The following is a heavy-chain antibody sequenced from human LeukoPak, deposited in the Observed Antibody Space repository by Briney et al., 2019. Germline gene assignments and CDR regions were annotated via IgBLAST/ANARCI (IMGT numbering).Heavy chain of an antibody. Sequence: PSETLSLTCAVYGGSFSGYYWSWIRQPPGKGLEWIGEINHSGSTNYNPSLKSRVTISVDTSKNQFSLKLSSVTAADTAVYYCAREGTMVRGAHYYYYYYMDVWGKGTTVTISS. CDR3: AREGTMVRGAHYYYYYYMDV. V-gene: IGHV4-34*01. D-gene: IGHD3-10*01. CDR1: GGSFSGYY. CDR2: INHSGST. J-gene: IGHJ6*03.